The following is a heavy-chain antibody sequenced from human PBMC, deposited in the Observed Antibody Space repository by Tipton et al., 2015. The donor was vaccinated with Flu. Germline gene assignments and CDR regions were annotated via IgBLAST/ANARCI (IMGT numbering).Heavy chain of an antibody. CDR3: AGGVPPTSCYTCYYYAMDV. V-gene: IGHV1-69*01. D-gene: IGHD2-2*02. J-gene: IGHJ6*02. CDR1: GGALSNYA. Sequence: QMQLVQSGAEVKKPGSSVKVSCKASGGALSNYAVSWVRQAPGHGLEWMGGIIPILDTANYAQNFQDRVTITADESTNTAYMELSSLRSEDTAVYYCAGGVPPTSCYTCYYYAMDVWGQGTTVTVSS. CDR2: IIPILDTA.